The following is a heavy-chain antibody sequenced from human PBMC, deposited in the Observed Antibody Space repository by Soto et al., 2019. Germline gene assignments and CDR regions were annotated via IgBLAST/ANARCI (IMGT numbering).Heavy chain of an antibody. CDR3: ATGGSGYFTY. V-gene: IGHV3-74*01. Sequence: EVQLVESGGGLVQLGGSLSLSCAASGFTFNTYWMQWVRQAPGKGLVWVSRIKSDGSYTNYADSVKGRFTISRDNAKNTLFLQMNSLGAEDTAVYYCATGGSGYFTYWGQGTLVTVSS. D-gene: IGHD3-22*01. CDR1: GFTFNTYW. J-gene: IGHJ4*02. CDR2: IKSDGSYT.